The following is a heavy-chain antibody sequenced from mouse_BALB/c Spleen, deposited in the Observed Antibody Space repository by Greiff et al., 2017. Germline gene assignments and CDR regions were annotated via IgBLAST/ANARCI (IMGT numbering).Heavy chain of an antibody. Sequence: VQLKESGTVLARPGASVKMSCKASGYTFTSYWMHWVKQRPGQGLEWIGAIYPGNSDTSYNQKFKGKAKLTAVTSTSTAYMELSSLTNEDSAVYYCTSYGSSSYAMDYWGQGTSVTVSS. V-gene: IGHV1-5*01. CDR1: GYTFTSYW. CDR2: IYPGNSDT. CDR3: TSYGSSSYAMDY. D-gene: IGHD1-1*01. J-gene: IGHJ4*01.